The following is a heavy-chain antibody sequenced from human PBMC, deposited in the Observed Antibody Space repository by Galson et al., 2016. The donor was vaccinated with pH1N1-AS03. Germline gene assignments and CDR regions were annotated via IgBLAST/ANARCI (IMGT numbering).Heavy chain of an antibody. Sequence: ETLSLTCTVSGGSINSHYWSWIRQPPGKGLEWIGCIHYSGSTNYNPSLKSRVTISLDTSKRQLSVKLSSVTAADTAVYYGAGSDSVLAAASTRPEGGDYWGQGTLVTVSS. V-gene: IGHV4-59*11. CDR1: GGSINSHY. J-gene: IGHJ4*02. D-gene: IGHD6-13*01. CDR2: IHYSGST. CDR3: AGSDSVLAAASTRPEGGDY.